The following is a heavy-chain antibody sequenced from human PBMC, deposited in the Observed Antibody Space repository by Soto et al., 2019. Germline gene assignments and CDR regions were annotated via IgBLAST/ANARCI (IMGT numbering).Heavy chain of an antibody. CDR3: ARTSSGAVDY. CDR1: GFTFSSYG. J-gene: IGHJ4*02. D-gene: IGHD5-12*01. Sequence: QVQLVESGGGVVQPGRSLRLSCAASGFTFSSYGMHWVRQAPGKGLEWVAVIWYDGSNKYYADSVKGRFTISRDNSKNTLYLQMNSLRADDTAVYYCARTSSGAVDYWGQGTLVTVSS. V-gene: IGHV3-33*01. CDR2: IWYDGSNK.